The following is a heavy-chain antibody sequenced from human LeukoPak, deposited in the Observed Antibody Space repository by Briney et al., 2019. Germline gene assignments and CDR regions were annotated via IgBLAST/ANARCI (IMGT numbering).Heavy chain of an antibody. CDR2: ISYDGSNK. Sequence: GGSLRLSCAASGFTFSSYGMHWVRQAPGKGLEWVAVISYDGSNKYYADSVKGRFTISRGNSKNTLYLQMNSLRAEDTAVYYCANGHDYWGQGTLVTVSS. V-gene: IGHV3-30*18. D-gene: IGHD3/OR15-3a*01. CDR3: ANGHDY. J-gene: IGHJ4*02. CDR1: GFTFSSYG.